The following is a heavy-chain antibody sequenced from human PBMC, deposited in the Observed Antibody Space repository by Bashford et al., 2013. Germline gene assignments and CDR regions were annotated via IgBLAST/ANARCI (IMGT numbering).Heavy chain of an antibody. J-gene: IGHJ3*01. Sequence: ASVKVSCTASGYTFTDYHVHWVRQAPGQGLEWMGWINPNRGDTNYAQNFQGRVSMTRDTSISTAYMELSSLRSDDTAVYFCARDGPVVGVWNAFDVWGQGTVVTVSS. CDR1: GYTFTDYH. D-gene: IGHD1-26*01. V-gene: IGHV1-2*02. CDR3: ARDGPVVGVWNAFDV. CDR2: INPNRGDT.